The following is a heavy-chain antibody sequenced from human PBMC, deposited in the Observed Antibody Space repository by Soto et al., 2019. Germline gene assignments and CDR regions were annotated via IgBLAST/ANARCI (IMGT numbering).Heavy chain of an antibody. CDR1: GGTFSSYA. J-gene: IGHJ6*02. D-gene: IGHD3-10*01. Sequence: SVKVSWKASGGTFSSYAISWGRQAPGQGLEWMGGIIPIFGTANYAQKFQGRVTITADESTSTAYMELSSLRSEDTAVYYCAREIHTMVRGPYGMDVWGQGTTVTVSS. CDR2: IIPIFGTA. V-gene: IGHV1-69*13. CDR3: AREIHTMVRGPYGMDV.